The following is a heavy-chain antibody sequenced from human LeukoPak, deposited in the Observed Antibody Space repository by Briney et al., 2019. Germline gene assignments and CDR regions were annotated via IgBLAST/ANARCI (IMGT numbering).Heavy chain of an antibody. D-gene: IGHD2-2*01. CDR2: ISWNSGSI. CDR1: GFTFSSYA. V-gene: IGHV3-9*01. CDR3: AKEGCSSTSCYLVGYFDY. Sequence: SLRLSCAASGFTFSSYAMHWVRQAPGKGLEWVSGISWNSGSIGYADSVKGRFTISRDNAKNSLYLQMNSLRAEDTAVYYCAKEGCSSTSCYLVGYFDYWGQGTLVTVSS. J-gene: IGHJ4*02.